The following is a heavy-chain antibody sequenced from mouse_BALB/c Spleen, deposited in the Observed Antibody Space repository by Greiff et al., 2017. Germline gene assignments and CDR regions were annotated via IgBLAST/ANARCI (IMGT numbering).Heavy chain of an antibody. V-gene: IGHV5-4*02. CDR1: GFTFSDYY. Sequence: EVQLVESGGGLVKPGGSLKLSCAASGFTFSDYYMYWVRQTPEKRLEWVATISDGGSYTYYPDSVKGRFTISRDNAKNNLYLQMSSLKSEDTAMYYCAREGYRDDGDYWGQGTLVTVSA. CDR3: AREGYRDDGDY. J-gene: IGHJ3*01. CDR2: ISDGGSYT. D-gene: IGHD2-14*01.